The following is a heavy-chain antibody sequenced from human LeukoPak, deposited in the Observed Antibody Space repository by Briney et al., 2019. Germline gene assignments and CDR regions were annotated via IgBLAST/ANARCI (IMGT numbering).Heavy chain of an antibody. CDR2: INHSGST. D-gene: IGHD6-13*01. V-gene: IGHV4-34*01. Sequence: SETLSLTCAVHGGSFSGYYWSWIRQPPGKGLEWIGEINHSGSTNYNPSLKSRVTISVDTSKNQFSLKLSSVTAADTAVYYCARSIAAARGDYFDYWGQGTLVTVSS. J-gene: IGHJ4*02. CDR3: ARSIAAARGDYFDY. CDR1: GGSFSGYY.